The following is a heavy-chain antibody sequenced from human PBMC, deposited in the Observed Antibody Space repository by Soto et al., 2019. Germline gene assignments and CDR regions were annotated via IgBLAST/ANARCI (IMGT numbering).Heavy chain of an antibody. CDR2: ISGSGGST. Sequence: GGSLRLSCAASGFTFSSYAMSWVRQAPGKGLEWVSAISGSGGSTYYADSVKGRFTISRDNSKNTLYLQMNSLRAEDTAVYYCAKVGEVDTAMGFYFDYWGQGTLVTVSS. V-gene: IGHV3-23*01. CDR1: GFTFSSYA. J-gene: IGHJ4*02. D-gene: IGHD5-18*01. CDR3: AKVGEVDTAMGFYFDY.